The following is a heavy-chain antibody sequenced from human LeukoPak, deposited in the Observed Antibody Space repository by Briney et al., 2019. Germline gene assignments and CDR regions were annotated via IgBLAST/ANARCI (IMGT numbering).Heavy chain of an antibody. CDR2: ISDSGST. Sequence: SETLSLTCAVYGGSLSGHYWSWIRQTPEKGLEWIGEISDSGSTDYNPSLKSRVTITVDTSKNQISLNMHSVTAADTAVYYCARRRSYRPVDYWGQGTLVTVSS. CDR3: ARRRSYRPVDY. D-gene: IGHD1-26*01. CDR1: GGSLSGHY. V-gene: IGHV4-34*01. J-gene: IGHJ4*02.